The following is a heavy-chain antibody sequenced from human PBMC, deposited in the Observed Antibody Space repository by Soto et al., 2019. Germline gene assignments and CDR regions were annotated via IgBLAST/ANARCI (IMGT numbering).Heavy chain of an antibody. Sequence: LRLSCVASGFTFTDYDMSWVRQAPGKGLEWVSSISGSTTRTYYADSVKGRFTISRDNSKNTLYLQMNSLRADDTAIYYCAKGSLELKAFYYYGMDVWGQGTTVTVYS. J-gene: IGHJ6*02. CDR1: GFTFTDYD. CDR2: ISGSTTRT. V-gene: IGHV3-23*01. CDR3: AKGSLELKAFYYYGMDV. D-gene: IGHD1-7*01.